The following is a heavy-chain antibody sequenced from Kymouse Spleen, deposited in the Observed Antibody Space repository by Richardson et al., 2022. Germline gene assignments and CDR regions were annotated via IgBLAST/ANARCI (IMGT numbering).Heavy chain of an antibody. J-gene: IGHJ5*02. CDR3: ARENYPYYYGSGSYNWFDP. Sequence: QVQLVESGGGVVQPGRSLRLSCAASGFTFSSYGMHWVRQAPGKGLEWVAVIWYDGSNKYYADSVKGRFTISRDNSKNTLYLQMNSLRAEDTAVYYCARENYPYYYGSGSYNWFDPWGQGTLVTVSS. D-gene: IGHD3-10*01. V-gene: IGHV3-33*01. CDR1: GFTFSSYG. CDR2: IWYDGSNK.